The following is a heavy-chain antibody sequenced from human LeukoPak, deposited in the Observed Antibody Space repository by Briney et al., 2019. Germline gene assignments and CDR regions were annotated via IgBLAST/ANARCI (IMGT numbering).Heavy chain of an antibody. Sequence: PGGSLRLSCAASGFTFSSYAMSWVRQAPGKGLEWVSAISGSGGSTYYADSVKGRFTISRDNSKNTLYLRMNSLRAEDTAVYYCAKVSDAATGTTRRSRYFDYWGQGTLVTVSS. CDR1: GFTFSSYA. V-gene: IGHV3-23*01. D-gene: IGHD1-1*01. J-gene: IGHJ4*02. CDR3: AKVSDAATGTTRRSRYFDY. CDR2: ISGSGGST.